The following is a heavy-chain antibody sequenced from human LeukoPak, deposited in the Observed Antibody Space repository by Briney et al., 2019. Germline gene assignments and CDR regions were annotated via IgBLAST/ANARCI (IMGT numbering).Heavy chain of an antibody. CDR1: GGSISSYY. CDR2: IYYSGST. D-gene: IGHD2-21*02. J-gene: IGHJ4*02. V-gene: IGHV4-59*01. CDR3: ARSGPGGDRYYFDY. Sequence: PSETLSLTCTVSGGSISSYYWSWIRQPPGKGLEWHGYIYYSGSTNYNPSLKSRVTISVDTSKNQFSLKLSSVTAADTAVYYCARSGPGGDRYYFDYWGQGTLVTVSS.